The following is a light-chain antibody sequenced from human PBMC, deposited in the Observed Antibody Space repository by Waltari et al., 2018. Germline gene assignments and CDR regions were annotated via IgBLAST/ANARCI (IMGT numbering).Light chain of an antibody. Sequence: QSALTQPASVSGSPGQSITISCTGTSSDVGGYNYVSWYQQHPGKAPNLMIYAVPNRPSGVSNRFSGSKSGNTASLTISGLQAEDEADYYCSSYTSSNTLGFGTGTKVTVL. J-gene: IGLJ1*01. V-gene: IGLV2-14*03. CDR1: SSDVGGYNY. CDR3: SSYTSSNTLG. CDR2: AVP.